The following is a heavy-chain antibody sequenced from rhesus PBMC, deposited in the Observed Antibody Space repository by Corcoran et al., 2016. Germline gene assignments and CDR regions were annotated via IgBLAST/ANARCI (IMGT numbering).Heavy chain of an antibody. V-gene: IGHV3S42*01. CDR2: INSGGGST. J-gene: IGHJ5-2*02. Sequence: VQLQESGPAVVKPSETLSLTCAVSGGSIRSHHWWSWIRQSPGKGLEWVSAINSGGGSTYYAGTVKRRFTISSDNSKNTLSMQMNSLRAEDTAVYYCAKGRGRTSYNSVDVWGRGVLVTVSS. CDR3: AKGRGRTSYNSVDV. D-gene: IGHD4-29*01. CDR1: GGSIRSHHW.